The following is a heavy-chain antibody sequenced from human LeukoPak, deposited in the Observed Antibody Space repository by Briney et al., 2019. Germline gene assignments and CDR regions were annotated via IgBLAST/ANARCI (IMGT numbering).Heavy chain of an antibody. V-gene: IGHV1-46*01. CDR1: GYTFTSYY. CDR3: ARHKDYYYYMDV. CDR2: INPSGGNT. Sequence: ASVKVSCKASGYTFTSYYMHWVRQAPGQGLEWMGIINPSGGNTSYAQKFQGRVTVTRDTSKNQFSLKLSSVTAADTAVYYCARHKDYYYYMDVWSKGTTVTISS. J-gene: IGHJ6*03.